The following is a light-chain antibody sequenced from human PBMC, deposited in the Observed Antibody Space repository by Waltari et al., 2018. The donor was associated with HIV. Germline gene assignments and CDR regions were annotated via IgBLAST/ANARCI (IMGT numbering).Light chain of an antibody. V-gene: IGLV2-23*01. CDR2: EDT. CDR3: CSYATGSTWV. Sequence: HPDRAPKLILYEDTKRPSGISSRFSGSKSRRTASLTISGLQAEDEADYYCCSYATGSTWVFGGGTKLTVL. J-gene: IGLJ3*02.